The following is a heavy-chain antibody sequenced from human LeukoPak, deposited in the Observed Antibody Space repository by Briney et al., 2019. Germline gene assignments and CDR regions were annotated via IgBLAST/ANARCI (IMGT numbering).Heavy chain of an antibody. Sequence: SETLSLTRAVYGGSFSGYYWSWIRQPPGKGLEWIGEINHSGSTNYNPSLKSRVTISVDTSKNQFSLKLSSVTAADTAVYYCARERAVAGLDYWGQGTLVTVSS. CDR3: ARERAVAGLDY. CDR1: GGSFSGYY. CDR2: INHSGST. J-gene: IGHJ4*02. D-gene: IGHD6-19*01. V-gene: IGHV4-34*01.